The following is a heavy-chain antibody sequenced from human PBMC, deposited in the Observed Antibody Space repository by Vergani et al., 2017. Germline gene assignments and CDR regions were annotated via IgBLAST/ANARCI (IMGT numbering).Heavy chain of an antibody. Sequence: EVQLVESGGGLVQPGGSLKLSCAASGFTFSGSAMHWVRQASGKGLEWVGRIRSKANSYATAYAASVKGRFTISRDDSKNTAYLQMNSLKTEDTAVYYCTLEIYSGYSSGWSFDYWGQGTLVTVSS. D-gene: IGHD6-19*01. V-gene: IGHV3-73*01. J-gene: IGHJ4*02. CDR1: GFTFSGSA. CDR2: IRSKANSYAT. CDR3: TLEIYSGYSSGWSFDY.